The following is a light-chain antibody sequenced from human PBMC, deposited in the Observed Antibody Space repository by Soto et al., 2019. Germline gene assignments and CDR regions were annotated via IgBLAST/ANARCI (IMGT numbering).Light chain of an antibody. Sequence: GERVPITCRASQVISTSLAWYQVKPGKAPKLLIYAASTLESGVPSRFSATVSGTEFSLTITSLQPEDFATYYCQQLFDSPITFGQGTRLEIK. CDR1: QVISTS. CDR2: AAS. V-gene: IGKV1-9*01. J-gene: IGKJ5*01. CDR3: QQLFDSPIT.